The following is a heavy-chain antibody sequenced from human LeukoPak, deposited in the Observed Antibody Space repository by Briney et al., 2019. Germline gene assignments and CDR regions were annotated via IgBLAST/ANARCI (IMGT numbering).Heavy chain of an antibody. D-gene: IGHD3-9*01. CDR3: ASLAGLRYFDWN. J-gene: IGHJ4*02. Sequence: GGPLEISCKGSGYRFTSYWTGWVRQLPGKGLEWMGIIYPGDSDTRYSPSFQGQVTISADKSISTAYLQWSSLKASDTAMYYCASLAGLRYFDWNWGQGTLVTVSS. CDR1: GYRFTSYW. V-gene: IGHV5-51*01. CDR2: IYPGDSDT.